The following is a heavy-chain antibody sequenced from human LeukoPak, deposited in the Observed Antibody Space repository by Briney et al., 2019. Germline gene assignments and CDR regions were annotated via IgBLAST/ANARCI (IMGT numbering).Heavy chain of an antibody. CDR2: MSYDGSII. CDR1: GFTFSSHG. D-gene: IGHD1-26*01. V-gene: IGHV3-30*18. J-gene: IGHJ4*02. Sequence: GGSLRLSCAASGFTFSSHGMHWVRQAPGKGLEWVALMSYDGSIISYADSVRGRFTISRDNSKNTLYLQMNSLRGEDTAVYYCAKDSGASYQGIDYWGQGTLVTVSS. CDR3: AKDSGASYQGIDY.